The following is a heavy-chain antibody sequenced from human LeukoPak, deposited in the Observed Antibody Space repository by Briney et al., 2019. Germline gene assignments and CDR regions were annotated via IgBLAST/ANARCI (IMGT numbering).Heavy chain of an antibody. J-gene: IGHJ4*02. CDR2: IYYSGRT. CDR1: GGSFTNYY. V-gene: IGHV4-59*01. Sequence: SETLSLTCTVSGGSFTNYYWSWVRQSPEGGLEWMGFIYYSGRTYYNPSLKGRATISVDTSKNQFSLSLNSVTAADTAVYYCVRESDWLFDHWGPGTLVTVSS. CDR3: VRESDWLFDH. D-gene: IGHD3-9*01.